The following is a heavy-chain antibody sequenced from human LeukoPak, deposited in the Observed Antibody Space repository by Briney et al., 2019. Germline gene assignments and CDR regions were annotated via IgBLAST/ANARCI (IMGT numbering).Heavy chain of an antibody. Sequence: PGGSLRLSCAASGFTFSSYSMNWVRQAPGQGLEWVSSISSSSSYIYYADSVEGRFTISRDNAKNSLYLQMNSLRAEDTAVYYCARRVNRIQLWLRAGYFDYWGQGTLVTVSS. V-gene: IGHV3-21*01. CDR2: ISSSSSYI. J-gene: IGHJ4*02. D-gene: IGHD5-18*01. CDR3: ARRVNRIQLWLRAGYFDY. CDR1: GFTFSSYS.